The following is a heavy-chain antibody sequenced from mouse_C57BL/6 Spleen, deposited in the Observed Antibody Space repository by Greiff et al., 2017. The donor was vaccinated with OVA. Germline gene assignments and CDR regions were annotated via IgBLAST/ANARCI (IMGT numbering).Heavy chain of an antibody. CDR2: IDPSDSYT. CDR3: ARWNYGNYVNYFDY. J-gene: IGHJ2*01. V-gene: IGHV1-69*01. Sequence: QVQLQQPGAELVMPGASVKLSCKASGYTFTSYWMHWVKQRPGQGLEWIGEIDPSDSYTNYNQKFKGKSTLTVDKSSSTAYMQLSSLTSEDAAVYYCARWNYGNYVNYFDYWGQGTTLTVSS. D-gene: IGHD2-1*01. CDR1: GYTFTSYW.